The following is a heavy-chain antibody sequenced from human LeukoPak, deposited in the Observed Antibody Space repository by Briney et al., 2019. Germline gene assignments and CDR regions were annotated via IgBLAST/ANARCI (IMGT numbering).Heavy chain of an antibody. CDR3: ARGPSRYYDISDGMDV. D-gene: IGHD3-9*01. CDR1: GGSFSGYY. Sequence: PSETLSLTCAVYGGSFSGYYWSWIRQPPGKGMEWIGEINHSGSTNYNPSPKSRVTISVDTSKNQFSLKLSSVTAADTAVDYLARGPSRYYDISDGMDVWGQGTTVTVSS. V-gene: IGHV4-34*01. J-gene: IGHJ6*02. CDR2: INHSGST.